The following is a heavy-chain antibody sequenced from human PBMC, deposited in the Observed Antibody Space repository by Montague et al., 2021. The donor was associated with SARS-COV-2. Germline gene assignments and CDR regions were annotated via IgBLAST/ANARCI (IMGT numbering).Heavy chain of an antibody. CDR1: GFTCSSYA. CDR2: ISYDGSNK. Sequence: SLRLSCAASGFTCSSYAMHWVRQAPGKGLEWVAVISYDGSNKYYVDSVKGRFTISRDNSKNTLYLQMNSLRAEDTAVYYCARTDGGSYFNAFDIWGQGTMVTVSS. CDR3: ARTDGGSYFNAFDI. V-gene: IGHV3-30*04. J-gene: IGHJ3*02. D-gene: IGHD1-26*01.